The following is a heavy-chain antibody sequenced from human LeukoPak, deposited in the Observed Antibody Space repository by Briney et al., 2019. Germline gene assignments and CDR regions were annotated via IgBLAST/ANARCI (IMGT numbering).Heavy chain of an antibody. J-gene: IGHJ6*03. V-gene: IGHV4-59*01. CDR3: ARRGIAAAGTFNYYYYMDV. Sequence: SETLSLTCTVSGGSISSYYWSWIRQPPGKGLEWIGYIYYSGSTNYNPSLKSRVTISVDTSKNQFSLKLSSVTAADTAAYYCARRGIAAAGTFNYYYYMDVWGKGTTVTISS. CDR2: IYYSGST. D-gene: IGHD6-13*01. CDR1: GGSISSYY.